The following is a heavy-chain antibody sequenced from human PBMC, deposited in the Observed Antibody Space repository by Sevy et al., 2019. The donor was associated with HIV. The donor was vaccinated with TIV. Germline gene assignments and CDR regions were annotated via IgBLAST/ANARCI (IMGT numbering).Heavy chain of an antibody. CDR2: IYPGDSDT. V-gene: IGHV5-51*01. CDR3: ARHTAPLCSSTSCYRPSDRFFDY. D-gene: IGHD2-2*01. Sequence: GESLKISCKGSGYSFTSYWIGWVRQMPGKGLEWMGIIYPGDSDTRYSPSFQGQVTISADKSIGTAYLQWSGLKASDTAMYYCARHTAPLCSSTSCYRPSDRFFDYWGQGTLVTVSS. J-gene: IGHJ4*02. CDR1: GYSFTSYW.